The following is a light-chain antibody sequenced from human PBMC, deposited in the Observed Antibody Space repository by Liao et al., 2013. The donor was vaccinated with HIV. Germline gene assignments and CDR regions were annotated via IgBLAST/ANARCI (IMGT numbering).Light chain of an antibody. CDR2: YDS. J-gene: IGLJ1*01. Sequence: SYVLTQPPSVSVAPGKTASITCGGNSIGSKSVHWYQQKPGQAPVLVIYYDSDRPSGIPERFSGSSSGNTATLTISRVEAGDEADYYCQVWDSSSDHPGYVFGTGTKVTVL. V-gene: IGLV3-21*01. CDR1: SIGSKS. CDR3: QVWDSSSDHPGYV.